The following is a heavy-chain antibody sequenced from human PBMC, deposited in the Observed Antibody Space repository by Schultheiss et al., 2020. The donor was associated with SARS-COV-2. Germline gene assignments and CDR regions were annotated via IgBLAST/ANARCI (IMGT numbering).Heavy chain of an antibody. D-gene: IGHD2-2*01. Sequence: GGSLRLSCAASGFTFSNAWMNWVRQAPGKGLEWVSAISGSGGSTYYADSVKGRFTISRDNSKNTLYLQMNSLRAEDTAVYYCAKSFKTRIVVVPAAPTWGQGTLVTVSS. V-gene: IGHV3-23*01. CDR1: GFTFSNAW. CDR3: AKSFKTRIVVVPAAPT. CDR2: ISGSGGST. J-gene: IGHJ5*02.